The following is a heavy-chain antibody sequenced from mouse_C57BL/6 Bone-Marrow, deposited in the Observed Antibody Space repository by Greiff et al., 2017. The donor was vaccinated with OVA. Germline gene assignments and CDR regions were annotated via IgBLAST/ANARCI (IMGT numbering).Heavy chain of an antibody. Sequence: EVQVVESGGGLVQPGGSLKLSCAASGFTFSDYYMYWVRQTPEKRLEWVAYISNGGGSTYYPDTVKGRFTISRDNAKNTLYLQMSRLKSEDTAMYYCARLLYYYGSRFPRYFDVWGTGTTVTVSS. CDR1: GFTFSDYY. CDR2: ISNGGGST. D-gene: IGHD1-1*01. V-gene: IGHV5-12*01. CDR3: ARLLYYYGSRFPRYFDV. J-gene: IGHJ1*03.